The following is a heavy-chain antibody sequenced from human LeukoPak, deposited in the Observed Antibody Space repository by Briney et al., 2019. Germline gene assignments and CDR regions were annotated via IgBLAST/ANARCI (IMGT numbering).Heavy chain of an antibody. J-gene: IGHJ5*02. Sequence: SGSTNYNPSLKSRVTISVDTSKNQFSLKLSSVTAADTAVYYCARGVVYYDFWSGYLVWFDPWGQGTLVTVSS. V-gene: IGHV4-34*01. D-gene: IGHD3-3*01. CDR2: SGST. CDR3: ARGVVYYDFWSGYLVWFDP.